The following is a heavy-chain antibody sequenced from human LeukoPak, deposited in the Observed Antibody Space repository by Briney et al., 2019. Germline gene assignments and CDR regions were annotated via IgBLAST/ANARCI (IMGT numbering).Heavy chain of an antibody. CDR3: ARDLSSGWDDY. Sequence: GGSLRLSCAASGFTFSSYSMNWVRQAPGEGLEWVSSISSSSSYIYYADSVKGRFTISRDNAKNSLYLQMNSLRAEDTAVYYCARDLSSGWDDYWGQGTLVTVSS. CDR1: GFTFSSYS. J-gene: IGHJ4*02. CDR2: ISSSSSYI. D-gene: IGHD6-19*01. V-gene: IGHV3-21*01.